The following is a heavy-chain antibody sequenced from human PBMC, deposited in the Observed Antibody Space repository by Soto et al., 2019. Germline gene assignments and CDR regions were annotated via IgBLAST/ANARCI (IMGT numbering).Heavy chain of an antibody. Sequence: ASVKVSCKASGYTFTSYGISWVRQAPGQGLEWMGWISAYNGNTNYAQKLQGRVTMTTDTSTSTAYMDLSSLRSEDTAVYYCAREDGGGPLDYWGQGTLVTVSS. J-gene: IGHJ4*01. CDR1: GYTFTSYG. D-gene: IGHD3-10*01. CDR2: ISAYNGNT. V-gene: IGHV1-18*01. CDR3: AREDGGGPLDY.